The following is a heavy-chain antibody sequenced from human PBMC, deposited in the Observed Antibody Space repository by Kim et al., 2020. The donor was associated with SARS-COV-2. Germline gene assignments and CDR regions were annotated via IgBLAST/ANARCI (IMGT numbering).Heavy chain of an antibody. CDR3: AKEYGYNSRWFDY. V-gene: IGHV3-23*03. CDR2: IYSGGSST. D-gene: IGHD5-12*01. Sequence: GGSLRLSCAASGFTFSSYAMSWVRQAPGKGLEWVSVIYSGGSSTYYADSVKGRFTISRDNSKNTLYLQMNSLRAEDTAVYYCAKEYGYNSRWFDYWGQGTLVTVSS. J-gene: IGHJ4*02. CDR1: GFTFSSYA.